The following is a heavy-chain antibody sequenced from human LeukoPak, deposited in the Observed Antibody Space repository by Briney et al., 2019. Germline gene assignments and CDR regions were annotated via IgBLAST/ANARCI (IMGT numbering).Heavy chain of an antibody. D-gene: IGHD3-22*01. J-gene: IGHJ6*03. CDR1: GFTFSSYW. V-gene: IGHV3-7*01. CDR3: ARVGYYDSSGYYFLHYYYHMDV. CDR2: IKQDGSEK. Sequence: PGGSLRLSCAASGFTFSSYWMSWVRQAPGKGLEWVANIKQDGSEKYYVDSVKGRFTISRDNAKNSLYLQMNSLRAEDTAVYYCARVGYYDSSGYYFLHYYYHMDVWGKGTTVTVSS.